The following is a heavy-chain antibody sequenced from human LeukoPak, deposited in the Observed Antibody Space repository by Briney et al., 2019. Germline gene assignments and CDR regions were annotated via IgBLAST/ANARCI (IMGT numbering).Heavy chain of an antibody. CDR2: IWYDGSNK. D-gene: IGHD6-19*01. V-gene: IGHV3-33*01. CDR3: ARDSSGWYRKGDYYYGMDV. J-gene: IGHJ6*02. CDR1: GFTFSSYG. Sequence: GGSLRLSCAASGFTFSSYGMHWVRQAPGKGLEWVAVIWYDGSNKYYADSVKGRFTISRDNSKNTLYLQMNSLRAEDTAVYYCARDSSGWYRKGDYYYGMDVWGPGTTVTVSS.